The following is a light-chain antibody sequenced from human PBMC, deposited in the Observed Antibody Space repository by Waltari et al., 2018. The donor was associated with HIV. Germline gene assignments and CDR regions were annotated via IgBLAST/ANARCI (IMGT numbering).Light chain of an antibody. Sequence: QSALTQPASVSGSPGQAITISCTGSRRDVGTYDYISWYQHHPGTAPKLIISDVTARPSGISNRFSGSKSGTTASLTISGLQAEDEAEYFCCSFAGSNFVFGSGTKVTVL. CDR2: DVT. V-gene: IGLV2-23*02. CDR1: RRDVGTYDY. J-gene: IGLJ1*01. CDR3: CSFAGSNFV.